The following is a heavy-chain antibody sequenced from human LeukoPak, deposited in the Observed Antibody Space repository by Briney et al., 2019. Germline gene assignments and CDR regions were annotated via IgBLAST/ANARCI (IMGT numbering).Heavy chain of an antibody. J-gene: IGHJ5*02. Sequence: APVKVSCKASGYTFTGYYMHWVRQAPGQGLEWMGWINPNSGGTNYAQKFQGRVTMTRDTSISTAYMELSRLRSDDTAVYYCARVAITIFGVILDWFDPWGQGTLVTVSS. CDR2: INPNSGGT. D-gene: IGHD3-3*01. CDR3: ARVAITIFGVILDWFDP. V-gene: IGHV1-2*02. CDR1: GYTFTGYY.